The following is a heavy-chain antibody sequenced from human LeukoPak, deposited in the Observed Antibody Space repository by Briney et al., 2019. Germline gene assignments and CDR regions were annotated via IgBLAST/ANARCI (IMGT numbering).Heavy chain of an antibody. CDR1: GFTFSSYG. CDR2: IWYDGSNK. CDR3: AKDGHSSAYYFDY. D-gene: IGHD3-22*01. V-gene: IGHV3-33*06. J-gene: IGHJ4*02. Sequence: GGSLRLSCAASGFTFSSYGMHWVRQAPGKGLEWVAVIWYDGSNKYYADSVKGRFTISRDNSKNTLYLQMNSLRAEDMAVYYCAKDGHSSAYYFDYWGQGTLVTVSS.